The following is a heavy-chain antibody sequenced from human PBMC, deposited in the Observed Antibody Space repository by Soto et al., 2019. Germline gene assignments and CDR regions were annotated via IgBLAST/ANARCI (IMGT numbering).Heavy chain of an antibody. CDR2: TYYSGST. CDR1: GCSISSGDYY. CDR3: ASGCETGTVSYFDY. D-gene: IGHD1-7*01. V-gene: IGHV4-30-4*01. J-gene: IGHJ4*02. Sequence: QVQLQEAGPGLVKPSQTLALTCTVSGCSISSGDYYWSWIRQPPGTGLEWIGYTYYSGSTYYNPSLTSRVTISVDTSKSQFSLKLSSVTAADTAVYYSASGCETGTVSYFDYWGQGTLVTVSS.